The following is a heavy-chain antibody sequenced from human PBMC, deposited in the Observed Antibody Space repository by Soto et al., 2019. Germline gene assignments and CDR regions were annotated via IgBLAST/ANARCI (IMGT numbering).Heavy chain of an antibody. CDR3: VRESTTSGPNWFDT. J-gene: IGHJ5*02. D-gene: IGHD1-1*01. CDR2: IYHSGST. V-gene: IGHV4-30-2*06. CDR1: GGAINSGRSS. Sequence: SETLSLTCSVSGGAINSGRSSWNWIRQSPGKGLEWIAYIYHSGSTYYNPSLKSRVTISVDRSENQFSLKLTSVTAADTAVYYCVRESTTSGPNWFDTWGPGILVTVSS.